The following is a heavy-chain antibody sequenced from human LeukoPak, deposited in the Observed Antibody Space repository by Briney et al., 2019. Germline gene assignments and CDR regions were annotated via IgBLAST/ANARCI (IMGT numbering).Heavy chain of an antibody. CDR1: GFTFSSYA. CDR2: ISGSDSST. CDR3: APEYSSSLDY. D-gene: IGHD6-6*01. J-gene: IGHJ4*02. Sequence: GGSLRLSCAASGFTFSSYAMSWVRQAPGKGLEWVSTISGSDSSTYYADSVKGRFTISRDNAKNTLYLQMNSLRAEDTAVYYCAPEYSSSLDYWGQGTLVTVSS. V-gene: IGHV3-23*01.